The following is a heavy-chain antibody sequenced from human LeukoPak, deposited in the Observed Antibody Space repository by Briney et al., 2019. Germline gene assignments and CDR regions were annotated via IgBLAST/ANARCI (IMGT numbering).Heavy chain of an antibody. V-gene: IGHV4-4*07. CDR3: AREVGYYGFWSGSRIDY. CDR1: GGSISSHY. Sequence: SETLSLTCTVSGGSISSHYWSWIRQPAGKGLEWIGRIYTSGSTNYNPSLKSRVTMSVDTSKNQFSLKLSSVTAADTAVYYGAREVGYYGFWSGSRIDYWGQGSLVTVSS. D-gene: IGHD3-3*01. J-gene: IGHJ4*02. CDR2: IYTSGST.